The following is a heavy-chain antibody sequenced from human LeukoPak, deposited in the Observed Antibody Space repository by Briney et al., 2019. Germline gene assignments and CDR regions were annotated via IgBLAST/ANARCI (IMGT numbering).Heavy chain of an antibody. CDR3: AKAAPGYFDY. J-gene: IGHJ4*02. D-gene: IGHD3-10*01. V-gene: IGHV3-23*01. Sequence: GGSLRLSCAASGFTFSSYWMSWVRQAPGKGLEWVSVMSPSGAGTYYADSVKGRFTISRDNSKNTLYLQMNSLRAEDTAVYYCAKAAPGYFDYWGQGTLVTVSS. CDR1: GFTFSSYW. CDR2: MSPSGAGT.